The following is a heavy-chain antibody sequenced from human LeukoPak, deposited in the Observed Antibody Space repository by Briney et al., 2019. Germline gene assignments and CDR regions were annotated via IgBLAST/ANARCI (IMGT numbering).Heavy chain of an antibody. Sequence: ASVKVSCKASGGTFSSYAISWVRQAPGQGLEWMGGIIPIFGTANYAQKFQGRVTITTDESTSTAYMELSSLRSEDTAVYYCASGDGNGRLELLPYWGQGTLVTVSS. CDR1: GGTFSSYA. D-gene: IGHD1-7*01. CDR3: ASGDGNGRLELLPY. J-gene: IGHJ4*02. V-gene: IGHV1-69*05. CDR2: IIPIFGTA.